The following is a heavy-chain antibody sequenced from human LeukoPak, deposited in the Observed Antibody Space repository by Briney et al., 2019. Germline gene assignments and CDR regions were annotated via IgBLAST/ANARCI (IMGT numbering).Heavy chain of an antibody. V-gene: IGHV3-33*01. CDR1: GFTFTSYG. Sequence: GGSLRLSCAGSGFTFTSYGMHWVRQAPGKGLDWVALIWDDGNNKYYADSVKGRFTISRDNSKNTLYLQMNSLRAEDTAVYYCARDNGEWRLNWFDNWGQGTLVTVSS. CDR2: IWDDGNNK. CDR3: ARDNGEWRLNWFDN. D-gene: IGHD2-8*01. J-gene: IGHJ5*02.